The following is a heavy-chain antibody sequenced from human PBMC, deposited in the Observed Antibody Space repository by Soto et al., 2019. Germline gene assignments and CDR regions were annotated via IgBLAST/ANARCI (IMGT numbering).Heavy chain of an antibody. Sequence: QNTLKESGPTLVKPTQTLTLTCTFSGVSLRTSGVGVGWIRQPPGKALEWLALIYWENDKRYSPSLKRRLTIHKHTSENQVILTMTNMAPVDTGKYYCAQRRCGGDCLPSYASHYYSGVDVWGPGTTVTVSS. V-gene: IGHV2-5*02. J-gene: IGHJ6*02. D-gene: IGHD2-21*02. CDR1: GVSLRTSGVG. CDR2: IYWENDK. CDR3: AQRRCGGDCLPSYASHYYSGVDV.